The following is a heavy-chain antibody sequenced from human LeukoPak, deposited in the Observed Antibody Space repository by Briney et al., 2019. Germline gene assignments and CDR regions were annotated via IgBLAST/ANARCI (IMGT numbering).Heavy chain of an antibody. CDR3: AGRDY. V-gene: IGHV4-4*07. Sequence: SETLSLTCTVSGAPISNYYWSWIRQPAGKALEWIGRVYTSGSTTYNPSFRSRVTMSVDKSKNELSLKLTSVTAADTAVYYCAGRDYWGREPWSPSPQ. CDR1: GAPISNYY. CDR2: VYTSGST. J-gene: IGHJ4*02.